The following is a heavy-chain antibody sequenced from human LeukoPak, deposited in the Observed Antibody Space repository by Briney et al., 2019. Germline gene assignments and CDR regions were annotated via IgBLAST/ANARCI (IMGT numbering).Heavy chain of an antibody. CDR3: ARVGVVGATGAFDI. CDR2: ISSSSSYI. Sequence: PGGSLRLSCAASGLTFSSYSMDWVRQAPGKGLEWVSSISSSSSYIYYADSVKGRFTISRDNAKNSLYLQMNSLRAEDTAVYYCARVGVVGATGAFDIWGQGTMVAVSS. V-gene: IGHV3-21*01. J-gene: IGHJ3*02. D-gene: IGHD1-26*01. CDR1: GLTFSSYS.